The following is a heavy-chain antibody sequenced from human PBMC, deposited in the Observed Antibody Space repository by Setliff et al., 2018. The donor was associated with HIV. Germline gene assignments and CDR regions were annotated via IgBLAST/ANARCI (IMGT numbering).Heavy chain of an antibody. J-gene: IGHJ4*02. Sequence: ASVKVSCKISGYTLTELSIHWVRQAPGKGLEWMANFDPEDGETFYAQKFQGRVTMTTDTSTSTAYMELRSLRSDDTAVYYCARVPLSGWLYFDYWGQGTLVTVSS. CDR3: ARVPLSGWLYFDY. D-gene: IGHD6-19*01. V-gene: IGHV1-24*01. CDR2: FDPEDGET. CDR1: GYTLTELS.